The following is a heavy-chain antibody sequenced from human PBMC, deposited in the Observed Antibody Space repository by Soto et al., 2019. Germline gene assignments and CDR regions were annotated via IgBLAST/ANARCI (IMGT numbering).Heavy chain of an antibody. J-gene: IGHJ6*02. CDR3: ARCPLLGYYYYYGMDV. CDR1: GYSFTSYW. V-gene: IGHV5-51*01. D-gene: IGHD1-26*01. CDR2: IYPGDSDT. Sequence: PGESLKISCKGSGYSFTSYWIGWVRQMPGKGLEWMGIIYPGDSDTRYSPSFQGQVTISADKSISTAYLQWSSLKASDTAMYYCARCPLLGYYYYYGMDVWGQGTTVTVSS.